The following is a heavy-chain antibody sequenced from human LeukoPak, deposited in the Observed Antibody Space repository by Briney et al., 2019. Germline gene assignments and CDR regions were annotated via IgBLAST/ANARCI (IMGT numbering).Heavy chain of an antibody. CDR2: ISSSGSTI. V-gene: IGHV3-11*01. J-gene: IGHJ4*02. Sequence: GGSLRLSCAASGFTFSDYYMRWIRQAPGKGLEWVSYISSSGSTIYYADSVKGRFTISRDNAKNSLYLQMNSLRAEDTAVYYCAREYDSSGYLALGYWGQGTLVTVSS. CDR3: AREYDSSGYLALGY. D-gene: IGHD3-22*01. CDR1: GFTFSDYY.